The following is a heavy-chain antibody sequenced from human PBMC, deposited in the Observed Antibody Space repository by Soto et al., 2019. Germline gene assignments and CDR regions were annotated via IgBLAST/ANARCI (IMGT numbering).Heavy chain of an antibody. J-gene: IGHJ4*02. Sequence: EVQLVESGGGLVQPGGSLRLSCAASGFTFSSYSMNWVRQAPGKGLEWVSYISSSSSTIYYADSVKGRFTISRDNAKNSLYPQMNSLRAEDTAVYYCARTPGTITIFGVVISFDYWGQGTLVTVSS. CDR2: ISSSSSTI. V-gene: IGHV3-48*01. D-gene: IGHD3-3*01. CDR3: ARTPGTITIFGVVISFDY. CDR1: GFTFSSYS.